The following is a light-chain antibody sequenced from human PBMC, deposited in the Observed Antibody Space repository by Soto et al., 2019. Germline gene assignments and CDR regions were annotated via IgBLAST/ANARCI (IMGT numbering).Light chain of an antibody. CDR2: DNN. V-gene: IGLV1-51*01. CDR1: SSNIGNND. CDR3: GTWDSGLSAVI. Sequence: QSVLTQPPSVSAAPGQKVTISCSGSSSNIGNNDVSWYQQLPGTAPKLLIYDNNKRPSGIPDRFSGSRSGTSATLGITGLQTGDEADYYCGTWDSGLSAVIFGGGTKVTVL. J-gene: IGLJ2*01.